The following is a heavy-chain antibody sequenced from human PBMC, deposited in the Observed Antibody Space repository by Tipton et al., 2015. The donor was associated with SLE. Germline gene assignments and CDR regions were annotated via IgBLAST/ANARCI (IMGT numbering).Heavy chain of an antibody. Sequence: TLSLTCTVSGDSISSGNYYRSWIRQPAGKGLEWIGYIWTGGSTNYNPSLKSRVTISVDTSKNQFSLKLSSVTAADTAVYYCASPRAGYFDYWGQGTLVTVSS. CDR1: GDSISSGNYY. CDR3: ASPRAGYFDY. D-gene: IGHD3-10*01. J-gene: IGHJ4*02. V-gene: IGHV4-61*09. CDR2: IWTGGST.